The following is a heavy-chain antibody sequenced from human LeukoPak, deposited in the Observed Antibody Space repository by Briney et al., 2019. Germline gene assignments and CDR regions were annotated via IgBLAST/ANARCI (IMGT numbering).Heavy chain of an antibody. D-gene: IGHD1-26*01. V-gene: IGHV1-2*02. J-gene: IGHJ4*02. CDR1: GYTFTGYY. Sequence: ASVKVSCKASGYTFTGYYMHWVRQAPGQGLEWMGWINPNSGGTNYAQKFQGRVTMTRDTSISTAYMELSRLRSDDTAVYYCARDFEWELLTGTDYWGQGNLVTVSS. CDR2: INPNSGGT. CDR3: ARDFEWELLTGTDY.